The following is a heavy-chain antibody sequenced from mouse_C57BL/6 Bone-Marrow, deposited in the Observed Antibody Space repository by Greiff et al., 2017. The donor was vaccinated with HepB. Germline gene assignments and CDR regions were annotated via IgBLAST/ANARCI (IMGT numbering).Heavy chain of an antibody. Sequence: AASGIAFSRYWMRWVRRAPGKGLEWIGEINPDSSTINYAPSLKDKFIISRDNAKNTLYLQMSKVRSEDTALYYCAREEGGYDYPWFAYWGQGTLVTVSA. CDR2: INPDSSTI. CDR3: AREEGGYDYPWFAY. V-gene: IGHV4-1*01. J-gene: IGHJ3*01. D-gene: IGHD2-4*01. CDR1: GIAFSRYW.